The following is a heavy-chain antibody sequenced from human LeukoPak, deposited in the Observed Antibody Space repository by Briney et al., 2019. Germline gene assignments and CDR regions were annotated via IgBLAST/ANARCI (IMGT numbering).Heavy chain of an antibody. CDR3: ARDRGGYDGGFDY. V-gene: IGHV3-30-3*01. J-gene: IGHJ4*02. Sequence: GGSLRLSCAASGFTSSSYAMHWVRQAPGKGLEWVAVISYDGSNKYYADSVKGRFTISRDNAKNSLYLQMNSLRAEDTAVYYCARDRGGYDGGFDYWGQGTLVTVSS. CDR2: ISYDGSNK. D-gene: IGHD5-12*01. CDR1: GFTSSSYA.